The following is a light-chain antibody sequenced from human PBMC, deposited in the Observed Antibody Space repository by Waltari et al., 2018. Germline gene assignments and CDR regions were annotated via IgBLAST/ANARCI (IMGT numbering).Light chain of an antibody. V-gene: IGLV2-14*03. J-gene: IGLJ1*01. Sequence: QSALTQPASVSGSPGQSITISCTGTSSDVGAYNYVSLYQQHPGKAPKLRIYDVSKRHSGVSARCSGSKAGNTASLTISGLQAEDEADYYCSSFTTSAIYVFGSVTKVTVL. CDR2: DVS. CDR1: SSDVGAYNY. CDR3: SSFTTSAIYV.